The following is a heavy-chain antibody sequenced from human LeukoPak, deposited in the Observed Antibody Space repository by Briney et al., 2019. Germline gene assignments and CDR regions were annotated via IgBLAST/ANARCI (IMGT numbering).Heavy chain of an antibody. D-gene: IGHD5-12*01. V-gene: IGHV4-31*03. J-gene: IGHJ4*02. Sequence: PSQTLSLTCTVSGGSISSGGYYWSWIRQHPGKGLEWIGYIYYGGSTYYNPSLKSRVTISVDTSKNQFSLKLSSVTAADTAVYYCARFRNVVATIAPHYYFDYWGQGTLVTVSS. CDR2: IYYGGST. CDR3: ARFRNVVATIAPHYYFDY. CDR1: GGSISSGGYY.